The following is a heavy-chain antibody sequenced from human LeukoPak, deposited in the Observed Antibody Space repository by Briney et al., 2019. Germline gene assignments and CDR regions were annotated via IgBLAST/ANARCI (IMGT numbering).Heavy chain of an antibody. J-gene: IGHJ4*02. CDR3: AREGYSYGFDY. CDR2: VNSILDII. CDR1: GGTFISYS. V-gene: IGHV1-69*10. Sequence: ASVKVSCKASGGTFISYSFSWVRQAPGQGLEWMGAVNSILDIISYSQKFQGRVTITADESTSTVYMDLRSLRFEDTAIYYCAREGYSYGFDYWGQGTLVTVSS. D-gene: IGHD2-15*01.